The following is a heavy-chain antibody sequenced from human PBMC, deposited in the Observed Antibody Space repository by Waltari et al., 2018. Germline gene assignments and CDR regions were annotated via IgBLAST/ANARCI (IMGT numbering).Heavy chain of an antibody. CDR2: IYYSGRT. V-gene: IGHV4-39*01. Sequence: QLQLQESGPGLVKPSETLSLTCTVSGGSISSSSYYWGWIRQPPGKGLEWIGSIYYSGRTYYNPSLKSRVTISVDTSKNQFSLKLSSVTAADTAVYYCARLFSAHDAFDIWGQGTMVTVSS. CDR3: ARLFSAHDAFDI. CDR1: GGSISSSSYY. J-gene: IGHJ3*02.